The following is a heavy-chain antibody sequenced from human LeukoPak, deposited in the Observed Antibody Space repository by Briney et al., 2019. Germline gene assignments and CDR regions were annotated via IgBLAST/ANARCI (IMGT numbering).Heavy chain of an antibody. D-gene: IGHD3-16*01. J-gene: IGHJ3*01. CDR3: ARGLPGRDTFDV. CDR2: VFYSGNT. V-gene: IGHV4-59*13. Sequence: SETLSLTCTVSGGSISSFYWNWIRQPPGKGLEWVGYVFYSGNTNYNPSLGSRVTISEDTSKNQFSLNLNSLTAADTAVYYCARGLPGRDTFDVWGEGTVVTVSS. CDR1: GGSISSFY.